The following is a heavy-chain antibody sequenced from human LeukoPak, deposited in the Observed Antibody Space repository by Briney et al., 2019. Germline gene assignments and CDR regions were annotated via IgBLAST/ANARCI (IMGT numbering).Heavy chain of an antibody. CDR3: ARDVSDSGWRNWFDP. V-gene: IGHV3-21*01. Sequence: PGGSLRLSCAASGFTYSTYSMIWVRQAPGKGLESVSSIGSSNTYIYYADSVKGRFTISRDNAKNSLYLQMNSLRAEDTAVYYCARDVSDSGWRNWFDPWGQGTRVTVSS. CDR1: GFTYSTYS. CDR2: IGSSNTYI. J-gene: IGHJ5*02. D-gene: IGHD6-19*01.